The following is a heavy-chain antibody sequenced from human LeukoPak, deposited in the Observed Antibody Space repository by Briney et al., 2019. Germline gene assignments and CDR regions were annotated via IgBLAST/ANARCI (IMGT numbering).Heavy chain of an antibody. J-gene: IGHJ4*02. CDR1: GFTFSSYA. V-gene: IGHV3-23*01. CDR2: ISGSGGST. CDR3: AKEGYYYDSSGYPQPQ. D-gene: IGHD3-22*01. Sequence: GGSLRLSCAASGFTFSSYAMSWVRQAPGKGLEWVSAISGSGGSTYYADSVKGRFTISRDNSKNTLYLQMNSLRAEDTAVYYCAKEGYYYDSSGYPQPQWGQGTLVTVSS.